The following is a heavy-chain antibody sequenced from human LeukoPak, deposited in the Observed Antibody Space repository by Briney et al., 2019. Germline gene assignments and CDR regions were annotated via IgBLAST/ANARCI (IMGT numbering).Heavy chain of an antibody. CDR3: ARAVVGYCSGDCYYSDY. V-gene: IGHV1-18*01. J-gene: IGHJ4*02. D-gene: IGHD2-21*02. CDR1: GYTFTSYG. CDR2: ISAYNGNT. Sequence: ASVKVSCKASGYTFTSYGISWVRQAPGQGLEWMGWISAYNGNTDYAQNLQDRVTMTTDTSTTTAYLELRSLRFDDTAIYYCARAVVGYCSGDCYYSDYWGQGTLVIVSS.